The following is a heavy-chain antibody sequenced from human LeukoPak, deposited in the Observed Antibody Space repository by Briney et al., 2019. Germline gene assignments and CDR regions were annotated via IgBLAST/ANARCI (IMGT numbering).Heavy chain of an antibody. Sequence: GGSLRLSCAASGFTFSNAYMNWVRQAPGKGLEWVSIIYSGVSRYYADSVKGRFTISRDNSKNTLYLQMSSLRVEDTAVYYCARCGSLWEYDYWGQGTLVTVSS. CDR1: GFTFSNAY. D-gene: IGHD1-26*01. J-gene: IGHJ4*02. CDR2: IYSGVSR. CDR3: ARCGSLWEYDY. V-gene: IGHV3-53*01.